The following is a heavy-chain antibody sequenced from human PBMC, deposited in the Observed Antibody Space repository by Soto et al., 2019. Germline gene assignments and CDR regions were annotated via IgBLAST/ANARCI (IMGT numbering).Heavy chain of an antibody. CDR3: ARPAYCRGGSCYTGPKYFQH. J-gene: IGHJ1*01. D-gene: IGHD2-15*01. Sequence: QVQLVESGGGVVQPGGSLRLPCAASGFVLSAYAMPGVRQAPGRGLGWVAVISFVGKKSYYADSVKGPFAIPRDTSQNTVVLQMNSLRPADTAVYYCARPAYCRGGSCYTGPKYFQHWGQGALVTVSS. V-gene: IGHV3-30*09. CDR1: GFVLSAYA. CDR2: ISFVGKKS.